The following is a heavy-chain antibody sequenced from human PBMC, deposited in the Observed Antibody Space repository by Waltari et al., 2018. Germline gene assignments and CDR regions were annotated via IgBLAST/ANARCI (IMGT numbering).Heavy chain of an antibody. D-gene: IGHD3-22*01. CDR2: ISDSGVIT. V-gene: IGHV3-23*01. Sequence: EEHLLESGGGLAQPGGSLRFSCAASGFNFISYAVGWVRQAPGKGLEWVSGISDSGVITKYADSVKGRFTVYRDNSKNTVFLHLNSLRAEDTAIYYCARHLYSIDYLELAKWGQGTLVTVSS. CDR1: GFNFISYA. CDR3: ARHLYSIDYLELAK. J-gene: IGHJ4*02.